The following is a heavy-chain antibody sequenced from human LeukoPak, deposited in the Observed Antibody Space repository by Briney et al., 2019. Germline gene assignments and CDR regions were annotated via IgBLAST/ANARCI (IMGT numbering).Heavy chain of an antibody. CDR3: AKDSSPYDSSGYYSSYTRFDY. CDR1: GFTFSSYA. D-gene: IGHD3-22*01. CDR2: ISGSGGST. V-gene: IGHV3-23*01. Sequence: GGSLRLSCAASGFTFSSYAMSWVRQAPGKGLEWVSAISGSGGSTYYADSVKGRFTISRDNSKNTLYLQMNSLRAEDTAVYYCAKDSSPYDSSGYYSSYTRFDYWGQGTLVTVSS. J-gene: IGHJ4*02.